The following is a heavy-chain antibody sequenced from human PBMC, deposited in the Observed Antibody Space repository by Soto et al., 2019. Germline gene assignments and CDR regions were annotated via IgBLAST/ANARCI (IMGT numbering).Heavy chain of an antibody. CDR3: ARALDFWSAYFDY. V-gene: IGHV3-30-3*01. CDR1: GFTVDDYA. CDR2: ISYDEIYK. J-gene: IGHJ4*02. Sequence: GGSLRLSCAASGFTVDDYAMHWVRQAPGKGLEWVAIISYDEIYKDYADSVKGRFTISRDNSKNTLYLQMNSLRTEDTAVYYCARALDFWSAYFDYWGQGSLVTVSS. D-gene: IGHD3-3*01.